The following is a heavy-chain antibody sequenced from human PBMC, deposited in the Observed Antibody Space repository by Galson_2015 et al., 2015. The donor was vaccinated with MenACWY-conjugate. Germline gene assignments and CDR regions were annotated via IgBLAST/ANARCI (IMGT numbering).Heavy chain of an antibody. V-gene: IGHV1-24*01. J-gene: IGHJ6*02. CDR3: ATSGSGWYERRGYYYYYGMDV. CDR1: GYTLTELS. Sequence: SVKVSCKVSGYTLTELSMHWVRQAPGKGLEWMGGFDPEDGETIYAQKFQGRVTMTEDTSTDTAYMELSSLRSEDTAVYYCATSGSGWYERRGYYYYYGMDVWGQGTTVTVPS. CDR2: FDPEDGET. D-gene: IGHD6-19*01.